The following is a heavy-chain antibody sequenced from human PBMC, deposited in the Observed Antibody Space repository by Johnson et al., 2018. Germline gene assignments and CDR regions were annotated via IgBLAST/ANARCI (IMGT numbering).Heavy chain of an antibody. D-gene: IGHD4-23*01. CDR2: IKSKTDGRTT. CDR1: GFTFSTYG. J-gene: IGHJ6*02. CDR3: TTRYGGNRLGVFYYYVMDG. V-gene: IGHV3-15*02. Sequence: VQLVQSGGAVVQPGRSLRLSCAASGFTFSTYGTHWVRQAPGKRLEWVGRIKSKTDGRTTDSAAPGQGRFTISRDDPTNTLKLQMNSLKTEDTAVYYCTTRYGGNRLGVFYYYVMDGWGQGTTVTVSS.